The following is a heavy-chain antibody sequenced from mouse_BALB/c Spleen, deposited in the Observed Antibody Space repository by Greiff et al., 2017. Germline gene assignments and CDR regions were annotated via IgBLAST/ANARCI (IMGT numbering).Heavy chain of an antibody. J-gene: IGHJ4*01. CDR1: GFSLTGYG. CDR2: IWGDGST. Sequence: VKVEESGPGLVAPSQSLSITCTVSGFSLTGYGVNWVRQPPGKGLEWLGMIWGDGSTDYNSALKSRLSISKDNSKSQVFLKMNSLQTDDTARYYCAREKEYYGYAMDYWGQGTSVTVSS. CDR3: AREKEYYGYAMDY. D-gene: IGHD1-1*01. V-gene: IGHV2-6-7*01.